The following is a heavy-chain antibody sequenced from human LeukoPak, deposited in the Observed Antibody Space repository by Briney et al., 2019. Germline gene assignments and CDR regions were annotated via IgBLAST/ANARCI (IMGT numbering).Heavy chain of an antibody. CDR1: GYTFTSYY. CDR2: INPSGGST. CDR3: ARDPGGDLYHDAFDI. Sequence: ASVTLSCKASGYTFTSYYMHWVRHAPGQGLEWRGIINPSGGSTSYAHKFQGRVTITRDTSTSTVYMELSSLRSEATAVYYCARDPGGDLYHDAFDIWGQGTMVTVSS. V-gene: IGHV1-46*03. J-gene: IGHJ3*02. D-gene: IGHD4-17*01.